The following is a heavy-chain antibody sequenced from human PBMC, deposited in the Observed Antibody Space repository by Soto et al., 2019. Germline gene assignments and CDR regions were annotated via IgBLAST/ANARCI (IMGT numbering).Heavy chain of an antibody. CDR3: ARVVQIAAARYDY. CDR2: IGPIFGTA. J-gene: IGHJ4*02. CDR1: GGTFSRYV. D-gene: IGHD6-13*01. V-gene: IGHV1-69*13. Sequence: GASVKVSCKASGGTFSRYVISWVRQAPGQGLEWMGGIGPIFGTANYAQKFQGRVTITADESTSTAYMELSSLRSEDTAVYYCARVVQIAAARYDYWGQGTLVTVSP.